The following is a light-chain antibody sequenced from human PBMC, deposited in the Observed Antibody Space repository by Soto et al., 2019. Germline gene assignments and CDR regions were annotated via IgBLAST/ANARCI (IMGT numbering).Light chain of an antibody. CDR1: NSEVGGYNY. Sequence: QSALTQPRSVSGSPGQSIAISCTGTNSEVGGYNYVSWYQQHPGKAPKLMIYDVRERPSGVPDRFSGSKSGNTASLTISGLQAEDEADYYCCSYAGSYTLIFGGGTKLTVL. V-gene: IGLV2-11*01. J-gene: IGLJ2*01. CDR2: DVR. CDR3: CSYAGSYTLI.